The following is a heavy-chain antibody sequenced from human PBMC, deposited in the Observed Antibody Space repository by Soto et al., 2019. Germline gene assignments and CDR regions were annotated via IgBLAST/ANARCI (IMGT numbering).Heavy chain of an antibody. Sequence: QVQLVQSGAEVKKPGSSVKVSCKASGGTFSSYAISWVRQAPGQGLEWMGGIIPIFGTANYAQKFQGRVTITADEPTSTAYMELSCMRSEDTAVYYCARSDVKGIAARSPHWFDPWGQGNLVTVCS. V-gene: IGHV1-69*01. CDR2: IIPIFGTA. D-gene: IGHD6-6*01. CDR1: GGTFSSYA. CDR3: ARSDVKGIAARSPHWFDP. J-gene: IGHJ5*02.